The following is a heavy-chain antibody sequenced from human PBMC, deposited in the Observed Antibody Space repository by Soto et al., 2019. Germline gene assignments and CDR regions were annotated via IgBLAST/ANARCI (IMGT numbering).Heavy chain of an antibody. CDR1: GFTFSSYG. D-gene: IGHD6-6*01. V-gene: IGHV3-33*01. Sequence: GGSLRLSCAASGFTFSSYGMHWVRQAPGKGLEWVALIWYDGSNKYYADSVKGRFTISRDNSKNTLYLQMNSLRAEDTAVYYCARGGHSNSPLEHWFDPWGQGTLVTVSS. CDR2: IWYDGSNK. CDR3: ARGGHSNSPLEHWFDP. J-gene: IGHJ5*02.